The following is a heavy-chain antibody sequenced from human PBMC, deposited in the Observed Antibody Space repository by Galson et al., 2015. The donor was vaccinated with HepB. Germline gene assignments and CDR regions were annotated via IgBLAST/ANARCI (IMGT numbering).Heavy chain of an antibody. CDR2: IYYSGST. CDR1: GGSISSYY. CDR3: ARGLLSGWYSGIDY. V-gene: IGHV4-59*01. J-gene: IGHJ4*02. D-gene: IGHD6-19*01. Sequence: QVQLQESGPGLVKPSETLSLTCTVSGGSISSYYWSWIRQPPGKGLEWIGYIYYSGSTNYNPSLKSRVTISVDTSKNQFSLKLSSVTAADTAVYYCARGLLSGWYSGIDYWGQGTLVTVSS.